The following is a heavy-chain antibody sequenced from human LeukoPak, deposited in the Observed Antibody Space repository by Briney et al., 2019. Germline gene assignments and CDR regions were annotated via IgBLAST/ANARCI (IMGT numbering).Heavy chain of an antibody. CDR3: VRGTPTPGMDY. V-gene: IGHV7-4-1*02. J-gene: IGHJ4*02. CDR1: GYPFSAHF. Sequence: ASVKVSCKASGYPFSAHFLNWVRQAPGQGLESMGNIDTTTGNPRYAQDFTGRFVFSLDTSVSTAYLQITSLKADDTAAYYCVRGTPTPGMDYWGQGTQVTVSS. CDR2: IDTTTGNP. D-gene: IGHD3-10*01.